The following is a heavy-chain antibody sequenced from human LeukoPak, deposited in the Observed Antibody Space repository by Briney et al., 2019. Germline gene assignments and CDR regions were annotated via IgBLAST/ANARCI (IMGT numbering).Heavy chain of an antibody. Sequence: GGSLRLSCAASGFTFSSCAMSWVRQAPGKGLEWVSVIYSGGSTYYADSVKGRFTISRDNSKNTLYLQMNSLRAEDTAVYYCARDPLLGYCSGGSCYRGTDYWGQGTLVTVSS. CDR1: GFTFSSCA. V-gene: IGHV3-66*01. J-gene: IGHJ4*02. CDR3: ARDPLLGYCSGGSCYRGTDY. D-gene: IGHD2-15*01. CDR2: IYSGGST.